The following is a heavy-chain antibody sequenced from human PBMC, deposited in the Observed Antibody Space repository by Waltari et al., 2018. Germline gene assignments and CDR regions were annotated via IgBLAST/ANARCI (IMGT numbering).Heavy chain of an antibody. CDR2: INHSGST. V-gene: IGHV4-34*01. CDR1: GGSFSGYY. CDR3: ARAGGRYCSSTSCYYYYYYGMDV. Sequence: QVQLQQWGAGLLKPSETLSLTCAVYGGSFSGYYWSWIRQPPGKGLEWIGEINHSGSTNYNPSLKSRVTISGDTSKNQFSRKLSSVTAADTAVYYCARAGGRYCSSTSCYYYYYYGMDVWGQGTTVTVSS. J-gene: IGHJ6*02. D-gene: IGHD2-2*01.